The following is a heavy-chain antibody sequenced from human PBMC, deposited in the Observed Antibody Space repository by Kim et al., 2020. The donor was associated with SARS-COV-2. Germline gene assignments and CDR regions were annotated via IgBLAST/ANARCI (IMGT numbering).Heavy chain of an antibody. CDR2: T. D-gene: IGHD1-7*01. Sequence: TYYADSVKGRFTISRDNSKNTLYLQMNSLRAEDTAVYYCAISGTTSGMDVWGQGTTVTVSS. V-gene: IGHV3-66*01. J-gene: IGHJ6*02. CDR3: AISGTTSGMDV.